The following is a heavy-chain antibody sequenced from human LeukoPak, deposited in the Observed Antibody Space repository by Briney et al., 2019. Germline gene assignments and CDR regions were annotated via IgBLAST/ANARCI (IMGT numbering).Heavy chain of an antibody. CDR3: AREIGYCSSTSCPFDY. V-gene: IGHV4-61*02. J-gene: IGHJ4*02. D-gene: IGHD2-2*01. CDR1: GGSISSATYY. CDR2: IYTSGST. Sequence: SETLSLTCTVSGGSISSATYYWSWIRQPAGKGLEWIGRIYTSGSTNYNPSLKSRVTISVDTSKNQFSLRLSSVTAADTAVYYCAREIGYCSSTSCPFDYWGQGTLVTVSS.